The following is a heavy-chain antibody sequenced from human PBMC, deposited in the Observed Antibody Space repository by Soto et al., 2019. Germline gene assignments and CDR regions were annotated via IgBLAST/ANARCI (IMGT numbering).Heavy chain of an antibody. CDR3: ARPSPLGECSGGSSYSESYQR. J-gene: IGHJ1*01. CDR1: GYTFTSYA. D-gene: IGHD2-15*01. CDR2: INAGNGNT. Sequence: GASVKVSCKASGYTFTSYAMHWVRQAPGQRLEWMGWINAGNGNTKYSQKFQGRVTITRDTSASTAYMELSSLRSEDTAVYYCARPSPLGECSGGSSYSESYQRSSQGSLV. V-gene: IGHV1-3*01.